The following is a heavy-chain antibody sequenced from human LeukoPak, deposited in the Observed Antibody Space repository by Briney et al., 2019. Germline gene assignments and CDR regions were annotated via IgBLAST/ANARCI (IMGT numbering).Heavy chain of an antibody. CDR1: GFTFSSYE. Sequence: GGSLRLSCAASGFTFSSYEMNWVRQAPGKGLEWVSYISSSGSTIYYADSVKGRFTISRDNAKNSLYLQMNSLRAEDTAVYYCARDSGSSGWYAFDYWGQRTLVTVSS. V-gene: IGHV3-48*03. CDR2: ISSSGSTI. J-gene: IGHJ4*02. D-gene: IGHD6-19*01. CDR3: ARDSGSSGWYAFDY.